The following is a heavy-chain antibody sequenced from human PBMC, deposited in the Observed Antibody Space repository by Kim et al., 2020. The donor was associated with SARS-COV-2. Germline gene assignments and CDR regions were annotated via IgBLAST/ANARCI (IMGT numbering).Heavy chain of an antibody. Sequence: SGPTLVNPTQTLTVTCTFSGFSLSTSGMSVSWIRQPPGKALEWLARIDWDDDKYYSTSLKTRLTISKDTSKNQVVLTMTNMDPADTATCYCARRQGSGYYYAFDYWGQGTLVTVSS. CDR3: ARRQGSGYYYAFDY. V-gene: IGHV2-70*11. D-gene: IGHD3-22*01. J-gene: IGHJ4*02. CDR2: IDWDDDK. CDR1: GFSLSTSGMS.